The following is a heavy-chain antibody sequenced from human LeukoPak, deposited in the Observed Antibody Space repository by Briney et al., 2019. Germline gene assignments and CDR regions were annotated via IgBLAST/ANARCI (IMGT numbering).Heavy chain of an antibody. CDR1: GFTFSNYA. D-gene: IGHD3-3*01. Sequence: GGSLRLSCAASGFTFSNYAMSWVRQAPGKGLEWVSSITGSGGSTYYADSVKGRFTISRDNSKNTLYLQMSSLRAEDTAVYYCAKDKGDFWSGHHYWGQGNPGHRLL. CDR2: ITGSGGST. V-gene: IGHV3-23*01. J-gene: IGHJ4*02. CDR3: AKDKGDFWSGHHY.